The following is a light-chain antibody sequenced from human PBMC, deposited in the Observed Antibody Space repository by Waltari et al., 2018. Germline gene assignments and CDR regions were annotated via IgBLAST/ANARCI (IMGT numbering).Light chain of an antibody. J-gene: IGLJ2*01. Sequence: QSALTQPASVSGSPGQSITISCTGSSSDVAYVSWYQQFPGKAPKVLIYDVNRRPSGVSNRFSGSKSGSTASLTISGLQPQDEADYYCTSYADIIPVVFGGGTKLTVL. CDR2: DVN. V-gene: IGLV2-14*03. CDR3: TSYADIIPVV. CDR1: SSDVAY.